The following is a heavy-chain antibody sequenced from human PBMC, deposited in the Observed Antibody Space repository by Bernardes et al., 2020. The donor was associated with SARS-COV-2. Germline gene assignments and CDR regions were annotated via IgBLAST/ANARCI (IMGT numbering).Heavy chain of an antibody. V-gene: IGHV1-69*13. D-gene: IGHD3-16*01. CDR3: ARDPGSYTPSSGADWYFDI. J-gene: IGHJ2*01. Sequence: SVKVSCKASGGSFSENSIHWVRQAPGLGLEYVGGIVPMFGSASYAQKFRGRVTITAGEGRSTVYLELSSLRSEDTAVYFCARDPGSYTPSSGADWYFDIWGRGTLVTVSS. CDR2: IVPMFGSA. CDR1: GGSFSENS.